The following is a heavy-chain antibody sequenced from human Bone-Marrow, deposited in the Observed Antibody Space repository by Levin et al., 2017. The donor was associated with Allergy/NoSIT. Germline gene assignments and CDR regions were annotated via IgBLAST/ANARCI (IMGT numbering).Heavy chain of an antibody. Sequence: ASVKVSCKASGYTFTSYYMHWVRQAPGQGLEWMGIINPSGGSTSYAQKFQGRVTMTRDTSTSTVYMELSSLRSEDTAVYYCAIPKSGHSSSGPPTGGGYYYYYGMDVWGQGTTVTVSS. CDR2: INPSGGST. CDR1: GYTFTSYY. J-gene: IGHJ6*02. D-gene: IGHD6-6*01. V-gene: IGHV1-46*01. CDR3: AIPKSGHSSSGPPTGGGYYYYYGMDV.